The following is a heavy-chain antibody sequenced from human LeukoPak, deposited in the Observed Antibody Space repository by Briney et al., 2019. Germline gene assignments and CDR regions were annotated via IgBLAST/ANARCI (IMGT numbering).Heavy chain of an antibody. D-gene: IGHD2-2*01. CDR1: GFTFSSYA. CDR3: AKAYCSSTSCYIDY. J-gene: IGHJ4*02. V-gene: IGHV3-30-3*01. CDR2: ISHDGSNK. Sequence: GGSLRLSCAASGFTFSSYAMYWVRQAPGKGLEWVAVISHDGSNKYYADSVKGRFTISRDNSKNTLYLQMNSLRAEDTAVYYCAKAYCSSTSCYIDYWGQGTLVTVSS.